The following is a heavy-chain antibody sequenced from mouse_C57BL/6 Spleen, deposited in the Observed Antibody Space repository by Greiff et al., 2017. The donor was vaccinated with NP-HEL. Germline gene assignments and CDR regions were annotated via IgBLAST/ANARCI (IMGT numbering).Heavy chain of an antibody. D-gene: IGHD1-1*01. CDR3: ASRDGSSPAWFAY. CDR1: GFTFSSYG. V-gene: IGHV5-6*01. J-gene: IGHJ3*01. Sequence: EVQLVESGGDLVKPGGSLKLSCAASGFTFSSYGMSWVRQTPDKRLEWVATISSGGSYTYYPDSVKGRFTISRDNAKNTLYLQMSSLKSEDTAMYYCASRDGSSPAWFAYWGQGTLVTVSA. CDR2: ISSGGSYT.